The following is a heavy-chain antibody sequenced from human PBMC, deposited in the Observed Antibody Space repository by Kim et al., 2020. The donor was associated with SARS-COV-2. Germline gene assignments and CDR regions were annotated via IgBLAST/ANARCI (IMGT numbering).Heavy chain of an antibody. CDR3: ARDESIVATMYNFDY. D-gene: IGHD5-12*01. CDR1: GYTFTTYS. CDR2: ISVHNGAA. J-gene: IGHJ4*01. Sequence: ASVKVSCKASGYTFTTYSISWVRQAPGQGLEWMGWISVHNGAAYYAQKFQGRVSMTTDTSTSTAYMELRSLRSDDTAVYYCARDESIVATMYNFDYWGHG. V-gene: IGHV1-18*01.